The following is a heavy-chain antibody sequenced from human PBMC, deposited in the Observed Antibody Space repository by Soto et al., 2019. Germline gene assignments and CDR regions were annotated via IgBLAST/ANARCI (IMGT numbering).Heavy chain of an antibody. D-gene: IGHD3-10*01. CDR1: GYTITNYG. CDR3: AREQYYYGSGSSSYFDY. CDR2: ISAYNGNT. J-gene: IGHJ4*02. V-gene: IGHV1-18*01. Sequence: QVQLVQSGAEVKKPGASVKVSCKASGYTITNYGISWVRQAPGQGLEWMGWISAYNGNTNYAQKLQGRVTMTTDTSTSTAYMELRSLRSDDTAVYYCAREQYYYGSGSSSYFDYWGQGTLVTVSS.